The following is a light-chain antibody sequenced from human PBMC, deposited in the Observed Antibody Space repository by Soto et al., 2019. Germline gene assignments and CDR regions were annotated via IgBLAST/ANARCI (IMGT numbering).Light chain of an antibody. V-gene: IGKV1-5*01. J-gene: IGKJ1*01. Sequence: DILMTQSPSTLSASLGERVTITCRASQSISSSLAWYQQKPGKAPKVIIYDASSWERGIPSRFSGSGSGTEFTLTISSLQPDDFAVYYCQQYNSDSHTFGQGTRVEIK. CDR3: QQYNSDSHT. CDR1: QSISSS. CDR2: DAS.